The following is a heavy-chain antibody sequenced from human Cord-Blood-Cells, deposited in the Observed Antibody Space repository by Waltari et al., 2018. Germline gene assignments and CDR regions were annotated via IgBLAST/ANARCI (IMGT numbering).Heavy chain of an antibody. CDR3: ARGWGIAAAGTGDY. Sequence: VQLPQWGAGLVQPSETLSLTCAVYGCSFRGSYWSWIRQPPGKGLEWIGEINHSGSTNYNPSLKSRVTISVDKSKNQFSLKLSSVTAADTAVYYCARGWGIAAAGTGDYWGQGTLVTVSS. D-gene: IGHD6-13*01. CDR1: GCSFRGSY. J-gene: IGHJ4*02. CDR2: INHSGST. V-gene: IGHV4-34*01.